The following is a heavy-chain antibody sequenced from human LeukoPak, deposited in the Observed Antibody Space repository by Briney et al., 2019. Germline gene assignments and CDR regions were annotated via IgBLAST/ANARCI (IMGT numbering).Heavy chain of an antibody. V-gene: IGHV3-48*03. CDR2: ITTSGNTM. D-gene: IGHD2/OR15-2a*01. Sequence: PGGSLRLSCAASGFTFSSYEMNWVRQAPGKGLEWVSFITTSGNTMYYADSVKGRFTISRDNAKNSLYLQMNSLRADDTAVYYCASLHSKYSFDSWGQGTLVTVSS. CDR1: GFTFSSYE. J-gene: IGHJ4*02. CDR3: ASLHSKYSFDS.